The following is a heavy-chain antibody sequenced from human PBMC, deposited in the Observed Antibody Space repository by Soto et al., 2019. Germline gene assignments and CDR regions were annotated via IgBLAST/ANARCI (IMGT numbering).Heavy chain of an antibody. CDR2: IRSRRNSYAT. D-gene: IGHD5-12*01. Sequence: SGGSLRLSCAASGFSLSDCDMHWVRQASGKGLEWVGRIRSRRNSYATEFAASVKGRFTISRDDSKNMVYLQMNTLKSEDTAVYYCTRQGPRDGYNWGFDYWGQGALVTVSS. CDR1: GFSLSDCD. V-gene: IGHV3-73*01. J-gene: IGHJ4*02. CDR3: TRQGPRDGYNWGFDY.